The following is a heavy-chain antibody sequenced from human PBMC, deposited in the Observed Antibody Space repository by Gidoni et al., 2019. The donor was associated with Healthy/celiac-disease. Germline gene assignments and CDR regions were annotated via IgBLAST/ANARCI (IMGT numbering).Heavy chain of an antibody. CDR1: GFTFSASY. Sequence: QVQLVESGGGLVKPGGSLRLSCAASGFTFSASYRSWIRQAPGKGLEWVSYISSSSSYTNYADSVKGRFTISRDNAKNSLYLQMNSLRAEDTAVYYCAGASQGLTGNDAFDIWGQGTMVTVSS. J-gene: IGHJ3*02. D-gene: IGHD1-20*01. CDR2: ISSSSSYT. CDR3: AGASQGLTGNDAFDI. V-gene: IGHV3-11*06.